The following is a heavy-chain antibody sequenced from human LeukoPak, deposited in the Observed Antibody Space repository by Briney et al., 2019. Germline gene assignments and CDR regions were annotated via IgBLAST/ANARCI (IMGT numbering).Heavy chain of an antibody. CDR3: TRVSLVAASVFFDY. CDR1: GFTFGDYA. Sequence: GGSLRLSCTASGFTFGDYAMRWVRQAPGKGLEWVSFIRSKAYGGTTGYAASVKGRFTISRDDSKSIAYLQMNSLKTEDTAVYYCTRVSLVAASVFFDYWGQGTLVTVSS. D-gene: IGHD2-15*01. J-gene: IGHJ4*02. V-gene: IGHV3-49*04. CDR2: IRSKAYGGTT.